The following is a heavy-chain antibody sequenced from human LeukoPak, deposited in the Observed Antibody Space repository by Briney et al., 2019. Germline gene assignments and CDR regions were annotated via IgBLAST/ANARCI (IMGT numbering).Heavy chain of an antibody. D-gene: IGHD3-22*01. CDR2: IYYSGTT. CDR1: GDSVSSDSYY. J-gene: IGHJ4*02. CDR3: ARDSRGYYDSSGYFGH. V-gene: IGHV4-61*01. Sequence: SETLSLTCTVSGDSVSSDSYYWSWIRQPPGKGLEWIGYIYYSGTTKQNPSLKSRVTLSVDTSKNQLYLKLNSVTAEDTAVYYCARDSRGYYDSSGYFGHWGQGTLVTVSS.